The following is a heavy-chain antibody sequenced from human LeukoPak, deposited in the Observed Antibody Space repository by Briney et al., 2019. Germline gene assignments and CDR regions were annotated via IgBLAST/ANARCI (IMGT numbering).Heavy chain of an antibody. J-gene: IGHJ4*02. D-gene: IGHD3-16*02. CDR2: IYYSGST. V-gene: IGHV4-39*07. CDR1: GGSISSSSYY. Sequence: KPSETLSLTCTVSGGSISSSSYYWGWIRQPPGKGLEWIGSIYYSGSTYYNPSLKSRVTISVDTSKNQFSLKLSSVTAADTAVYYCARDTRLGELSPYYFDYWGQGTLVTVSS. CDR3: ARDTRLGELSPYYFDY.